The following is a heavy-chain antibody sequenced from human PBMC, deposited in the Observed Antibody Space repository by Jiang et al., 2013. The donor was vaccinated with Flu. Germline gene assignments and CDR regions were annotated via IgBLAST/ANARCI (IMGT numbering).Heavy chain of an antibody. CDR3: ARDSDPLPQFCSGGSCHSGYFQH. CDR1: GFTFNIHA. CDR2: ISYDGSNK. Sequence: LLESGGGVVQPGRSRRLSCLVSGFTFNIHAMYWVRQAPGKGLEWLSVISYDGSNKHYADSVKGRFTISRDNSKSTLYLQMNSLRTEDTAMYYCARDSDPLPQFCSGGSCHSGYFQHWGQGTLVSVSS. V-gene: IGHV3-30*04. J-gene: IGHJ1*01. D-gene: IGHD2-15*01.